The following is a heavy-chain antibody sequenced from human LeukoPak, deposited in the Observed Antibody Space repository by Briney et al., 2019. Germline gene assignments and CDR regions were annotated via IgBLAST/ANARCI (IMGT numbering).Heavy chain of an antibody. Sequence: GGSLRLSCAASGFTFSDYYMSWIRQAPGKGLEWISYITSSGSTIYYADSVKGRFTISRDNAKNSLYLQMNNLRAEDTAVYYCARGIYDSSGYYYGLDVWGQGTTVTVSS. CDR1: GFTFSDYY. CDR3: ARGIYDSSGYYYGLDV. V-gene: IGHV3-11*01. D-gene: IGHD3-22*01. CDR2: ITSSGSTI. J-gene: IGHJ6*02.